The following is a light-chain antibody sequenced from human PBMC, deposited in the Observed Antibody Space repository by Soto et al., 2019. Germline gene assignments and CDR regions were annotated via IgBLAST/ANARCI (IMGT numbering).Light chain of an antibody. V-gene: IGLV2-11*01. J-gene: IGLJ2*01. CDR1: SSDVGGYNY. Sequence: QSVLTQPRSVSGSPGQSVTISCTGTSSDVGGYNYVSWYQQHPGKAPKLMIYDVSKRPSGVPDRFSGSKSGNTASLTISGLQAEDEADYYCCSYAGSYTFEVVFGGGTQLTV. CDR3: CSYAGSYTFEVV. CDR2: DVS.